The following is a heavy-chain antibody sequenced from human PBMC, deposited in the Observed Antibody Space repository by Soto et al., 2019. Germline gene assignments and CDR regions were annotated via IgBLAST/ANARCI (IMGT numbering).Heavy chain of an antibody. J-gene: IGHJ4*02. D-gene: IGHD3-10*01. CDR1: GFTFSSYS. CDR2: ISSSSSYI. V-gene: IGHV3-21*01. CDR3: ARDKAMVRGVIMDYFDY. Sequence: EVQLVESGGGLVKPGGSLRLSCAASGFTFSSYSMNWVRQAPGKGLEWVSSISSSSSYIYYADSVKGRFTISRDNAKNSLYLQMNSLRAEDTAVYYCARDKAMVRGVIMDYFDYWGQGTLVTVSS.